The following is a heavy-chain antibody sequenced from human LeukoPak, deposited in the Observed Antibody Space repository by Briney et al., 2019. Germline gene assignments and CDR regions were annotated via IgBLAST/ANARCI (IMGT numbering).Heavy chain of an antibody. CDR2: ISSSSSYT. V-gene: IGHV3-21*01. D-gene: IGHD3-10*01. CDR3: ARDVLLWFGELEDYYYYGMDV. J-gene: IGHJ6*02. Sequence: GGSLRLSCAASGFTFSSYSMNWVRQAPGKGLEWVSSISSSSSYTYYADSVKGRFTISRDNAKNSLYLQMNSLRAEDTAVYYCARDVLLWFGELEDYYYYGMDVWGQGTTVTVSS. CDR1: GFTFSSYS.